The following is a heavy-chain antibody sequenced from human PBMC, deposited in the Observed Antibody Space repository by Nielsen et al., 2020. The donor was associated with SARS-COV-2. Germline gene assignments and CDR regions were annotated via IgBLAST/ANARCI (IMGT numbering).Heavy chain of an antibody. Sequence: GGSLRLSCAASGFTFSDYYMSWIRQAPGKGLEWVSYISRSGSTIYYADSVKGRFTISRDNAKNSLYLQMNSLRAEDTAVYYCARGTSRITIFGVVTRHGMDVWGQGTTVTVSS. CDR2: ISRSGSTI. D-gene: IGHD3-3*01. V-gene: IGHV3-11*01. CDR1: GFTFSDYY. J-gene: IGHJ6*02. CDR3: ARGTSRITIFGVVTRHGMDV.